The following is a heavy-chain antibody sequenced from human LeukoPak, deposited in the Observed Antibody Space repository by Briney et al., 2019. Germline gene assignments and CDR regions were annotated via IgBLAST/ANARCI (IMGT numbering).Heavy chain of an antibody. Sequence: SETLSLTCIVSGGSITSNTYFWDWIRQTPGKGLEWIGSIYYSGSTYYNPSLKSRVTISLDTSKNQFSLKLSSVTAADTAVYYCARVYYSSSYDYWYFDLWGRGTLVTVSS. V-gene: IGHV4-39*07. D-gene: IGHD6-13*01. J-gene: IGHJ2*01. CDR1: GGSITSNTYF. CDR3: ARVYYSSSYDYWYFDL. CDR2: IYYSGST.